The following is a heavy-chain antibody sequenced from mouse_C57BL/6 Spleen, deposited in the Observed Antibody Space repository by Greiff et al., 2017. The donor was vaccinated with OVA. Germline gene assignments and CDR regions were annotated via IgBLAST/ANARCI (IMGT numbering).Heavy chain of an antibody. D-gene: IGHD2-3*01. J-gene: IGHJ1*03. CDR1: GYTFTSYW. CDR2: IDPNRGGT. CDR3: ARSGDGYRWYFDV. Sequence: QVQLKQPGAELVKPGASVKLSCKASGYTFTSYWMHWVKQRPGRGLEWIGRIDPNRGGTKYNEKFKSKATLTVDKPSRTAYMQLSSLTSEDSAVYYCARSGDGYRWYFDVWGTGTTVTVSS. V-gene: IGHV1-72*01.